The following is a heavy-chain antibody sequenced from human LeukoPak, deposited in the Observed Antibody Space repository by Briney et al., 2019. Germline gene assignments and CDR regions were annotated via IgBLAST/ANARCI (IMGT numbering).Heavy chain of an antibody. J-gene: IGHJ4*02. CDR1: GYTFTSYD. Sequence: ASVKVSCKASGYTFTSYDINWVRQATGQGLEWMGWINPNSGGTNYAQKFQGRVTMTRDTSISTAYMELSRLRSDDTAVYYCARGAAKYSSGWFFSGEFDYWGQGTLVTVSS. CDR3: ARGAAKYSSGWFFSGEFDY. V-gene: IGHV1-2*02. CDR2: INPNSGGT. D-gene: IGHD6-19*01.